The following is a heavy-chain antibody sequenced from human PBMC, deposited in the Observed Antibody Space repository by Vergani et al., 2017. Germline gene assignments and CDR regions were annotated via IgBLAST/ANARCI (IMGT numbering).Heavy chain of an antibody. J-gene: IGHJ6*02. V-gene: IGHV1-2*02. CDR2: INPNSGGT. Sequence: QVQLVQSGAEVKKPGASVKVACKASGYTFSDYYMHWVRQAPGQGLEWMGWINPNSGGTNYAQKFQGRATMTRDTSISTAYIEVSRLRYDDTAVYYCARDKAVVLGATGGYYHGMDVWGQGTTVTVSS. CDR1: GYTFSDYY. CDR3: ARDKAVVLGATGGYYHGMDV. D-gene: IGHD1-26*01.